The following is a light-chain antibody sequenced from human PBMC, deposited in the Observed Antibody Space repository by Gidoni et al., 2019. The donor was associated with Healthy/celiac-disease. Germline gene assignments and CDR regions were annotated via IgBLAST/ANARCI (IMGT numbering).Light chain of an antibody. J-gene: IGKJ5*01. Sequence: AIQLTQSPSSLSASVGDRVTITCRASQGISSALAWFQQKPGKAPKLLISDASSLESGVPSRFSGSGSGTDFSLTISSLQPEDFATYYCQQFNSYPGTFGQGTRLEIK. CDR1: QGISSA. V-gene: IGKV1-13*02. CDR2: DAS. CDR3: QQFNSYPGT.